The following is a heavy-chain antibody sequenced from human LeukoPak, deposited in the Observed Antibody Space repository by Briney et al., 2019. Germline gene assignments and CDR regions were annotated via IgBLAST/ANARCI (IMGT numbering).Heavy chain of an antibody. J-gene: IGHJ4*02. CDR1: GYTFTSYG. CDR3: ARDVRRYYYDSSGYSF. Sequence: ASVKVSCKASGYTFTSYGISWVRQAPGQGLEWMGWISAYNGNTNYAQKLQGRVTMTTDTSTSTAYMELRSLRSDDTAVYYCARDVRRYYYDSSGYSFWGQGTLVTVSS. CDR2: ISAYNGNT. D-gene: IGHD3-22*01. V-gene: IGHV1-18*01.